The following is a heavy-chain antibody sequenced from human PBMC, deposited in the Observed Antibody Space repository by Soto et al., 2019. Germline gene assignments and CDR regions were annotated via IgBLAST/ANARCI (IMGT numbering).Heavy chain of an antibody. D-gene: IGHD3-22*01. J-gene: IGHJ4*02. CDR2: IIPIFGTA. CDR1: VGIFSIYA. V-gene: IGHV1-69*13. Sequence: ASLKLPWKSSVGIFSIYAMRRVRPAPGQGLEWMGGIIPIFGTANYAQKFQGRVTITADESTSTAYMELSSLRSEDTAVYYCARGSGYYSDYWGQATLVTV. CDR3: ARGSGYYSDY.